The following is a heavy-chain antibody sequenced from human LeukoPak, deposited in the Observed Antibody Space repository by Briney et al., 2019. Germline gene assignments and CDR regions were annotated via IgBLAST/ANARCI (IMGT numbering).Heavy chain of an antibody. D-gene: IGHD6-13*01. Sequence: GGSLRLSCAASGFTLSNYAMGWVRQAPGKGLEWVSGIGGDGIFYAESVRGRFTISRDNSKNTLYLQMNSLRGDDTALYYCAKELAAAGNPAYDYWGQGILVTVSS. V-gene: IGHV3-23*01. CDR1: GFTLSNYA. J-gene: IGHJ4*01. CDR2: IGGDGI. CDR3: AKELAAAGNPAYDY.